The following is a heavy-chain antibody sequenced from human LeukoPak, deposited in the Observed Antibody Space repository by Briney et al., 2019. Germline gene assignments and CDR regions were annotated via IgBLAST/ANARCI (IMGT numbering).Heavy chain of an antibody. CDR1: GYSFTSNY. CDR2: IYPRDGST. J-gene: IGHJ4*02. Sequence: ASVTVSCKASGYSFTSNYIHWVRQAPGQGLEWMGMIYPRDGSTSYAQKFQGGVTVTRDTSTSTVHMELSGLRSEDTAVYYCARDQEAFDYWGQGTLVTVSS. CDR3: ARDQEAFDY. V-gene: IGHV1-46*01.